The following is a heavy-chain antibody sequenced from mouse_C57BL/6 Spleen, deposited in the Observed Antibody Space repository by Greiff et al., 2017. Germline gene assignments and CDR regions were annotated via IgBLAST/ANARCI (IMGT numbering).Heavy chain of an antibody. Sequence: VQLQQSGAELARPGASVKLSCKASGYTFTSYGISWVKQRTGQGLEWIGEIYPRSGNTYYNEKFKGKATLTADKSSSTAYMELRSLTSEDSAVYYCARSASWVGATKDYAMDYWGQGTSVTVSS. D-gene: IGHD1-1*01. CDR2: IYPRSGNT. V-gene: IGHV1-81*01. J-gene: IGHJ4*01. CDR1: GYTFTSYG. CDR3: ARSASWVGATKDYAMDY.